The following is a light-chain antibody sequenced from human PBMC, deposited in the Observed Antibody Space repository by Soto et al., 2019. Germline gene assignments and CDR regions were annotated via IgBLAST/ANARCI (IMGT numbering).Light chain of an antibody. V-gene: IGKV3-15*01. CDR2: GAS. Sequence: EVVMTQSPATLSVSPGERATLSCRASQSISSDLAWYQQKPGQVPRLLIFGASTRATGIPARFSGSGSGTEFTLTISSLQSEDFAVYYCQQYNNWPPITFGGGTKVEIK. CDR1: QSISSD. J-gene: IGKJ4*01. CDR3: QQYNNWPPIT.